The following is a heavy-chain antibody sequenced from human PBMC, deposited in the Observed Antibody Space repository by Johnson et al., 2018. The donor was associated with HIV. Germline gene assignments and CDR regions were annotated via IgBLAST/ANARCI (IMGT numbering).Heavy chain of an antibody. Sequence: MQLVESGGGLIQPGGSLRLSCAASGLTVSSSYMSWVRQAPGKGLEWVSVIYSGGGTYYVDSVKGRFNIARDNSENTLYVQIHNLRAEDTAVYYCARVSYDGILKTVGAFDIWGQGTMVTVSS. D-gene: IGHD3-16*01. J-gene: IGHJ3*02. CDR3: ARVSYDGILKTVGAFDI. V-gene: IGHV3-53*01. CDR2: IYSGGGT. CDR1: GLTVSSSY.